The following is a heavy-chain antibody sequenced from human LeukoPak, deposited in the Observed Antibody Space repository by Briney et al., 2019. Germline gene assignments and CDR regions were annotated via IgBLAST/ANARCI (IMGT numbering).Heavy chain of an antibody. CDR3: ARDSVGYYDILTGYYYPSRFDY. V-gene: IGHV1-18*04. J-gene: IGHJ4*02. CDR2: ISAYNGNT. CDR1: GYTFTSYG. D-gene: IGHD3-9*01. Sequence: GASVKVSCKASGYTFTSYGISWVRQAPGQGLEWMGWISAYNGNTNYAQKLQGRVTMTTDTSTSTACMELRSLRSDDTAVYYCARDSVGYYDILTGYYYPSRFDYWGQGTLVTVSS.